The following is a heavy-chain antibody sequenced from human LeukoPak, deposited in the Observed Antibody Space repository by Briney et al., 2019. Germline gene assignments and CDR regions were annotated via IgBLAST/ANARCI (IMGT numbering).Heavy chain of an antibody. Sequence: GASVKVSCKASGYTFTSYAMHWVRQAPGQRLEWMGWINAGNGNAKYSQKFQGRVTVTRDTSASTAYMELSSLRSEDTAVYYCARCGYSDGWSCDHWGQGTLVTVSS. D-gene: IGHD5-18*01. V-gene: IGHV1-3*01. CDR3: ARCGYSDGWSCDH. CDR2: INAGNGNA. J-gene: IGHJ5*02. CDR1: GYTFTSYA.